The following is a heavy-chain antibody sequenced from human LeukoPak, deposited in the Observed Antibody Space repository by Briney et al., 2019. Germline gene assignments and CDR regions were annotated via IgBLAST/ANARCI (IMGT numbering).Heavy chain of an antibody. D-gene: IGHD3-16*01. Sequence: GASVKVSCKASGYTFTDYYLHWVRQAPGQGLEWMGWVNPNSGATKYAQNFQGRVTMTGDTSISTGYMELSGLTSDDTAVYYCARDIWNLRLIYYWGQGTPVTVSS. CDR1: GYTFTDYY. CDR2: VNPNSGAT. CDR3: ARDIWNLRLIYY. V-gene: IGHV1-2*02. J-gene: IGHJ4*02.